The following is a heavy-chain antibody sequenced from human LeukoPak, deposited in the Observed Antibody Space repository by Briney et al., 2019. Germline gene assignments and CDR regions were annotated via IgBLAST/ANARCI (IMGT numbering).Heavy chain of an antibody. CDR2: IQQDGSEK. CDR1: GFTFCDFW. D-gene: IGHD6-19*01. CDR3: ATHHSSGWPYFDY. J-gene: IGHJ4*02. Sequence: GGSLRLSCAASGFTFCDFWMSWVRQAPGKGLEWVANIQQDGSEKYYVDSVKGRFTISRDNAKNSLNLQMNSLRAEDTAVYYCATHHSSGWPYFDYWGQGTLVTVSS. V-gene: IGHV3-7*05.